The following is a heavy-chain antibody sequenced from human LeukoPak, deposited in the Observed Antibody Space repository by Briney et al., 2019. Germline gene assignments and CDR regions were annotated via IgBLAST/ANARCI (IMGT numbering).Heavy chain of an antibody. CDR2: ISAYNGYT. CDR3: ARARYYDSSGYYSYYYMDV. D-gene: IGHD3-22*01. V-gene: IGHV1-18*01. Sequence: EASVKVSCKASGYSFPSYGISWVRQAPGQGLEWMGWISAYNGYTNYAQKLQGRVTMTTDTSTSTAYMELRSLRSDDTAVYYCARARYYDSSGYYSYYYMDVWGKGTTVTVSS. CDR1: GYSFPSYG. J-gene: IGHJ6*03.